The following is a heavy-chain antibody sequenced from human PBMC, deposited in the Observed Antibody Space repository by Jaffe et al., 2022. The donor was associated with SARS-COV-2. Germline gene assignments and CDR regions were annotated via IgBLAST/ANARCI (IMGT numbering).Heavy chain of an antibody. CDR1: GFTFDDYA. V-gene: IGHV3-9*01. CDR2: ITWNSGSI. CDR3: AKDKSVGAAPYYFDY. Sequence: EVQLVESGGGLVQPGRSLRLSCAASGFTFDDYAMHWVRQAPGKGLEWVSGITWNSGSIGYADSVKGRFTISRDNAKNSLYLQMNSLRAEDTALYYCAKDKSVGAAPYYFDYWGQGTLVTVSS. D-gene: IGHD1-26*01. J-gene: IGHJ4*02.